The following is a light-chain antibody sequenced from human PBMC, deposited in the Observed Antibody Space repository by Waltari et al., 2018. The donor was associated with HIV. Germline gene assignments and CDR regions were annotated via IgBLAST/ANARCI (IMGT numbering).Light chain of an antibody. CDR1: QLGIKY. V-gene: IGLV3-1*01. Sequence: SYELTQPPSVSVSPGQTASITCSGDQLGIKYIWWYQQKSGQSPVLVIYQDSKRPPGIPERFSGSNSGHTATLTISGTQTVDEADYYCQTWDSNFYVFGTGTKVTVL. CDR2: QDS. CDR3: QTWDSNFYV. J-gene: IGLJ1*01.